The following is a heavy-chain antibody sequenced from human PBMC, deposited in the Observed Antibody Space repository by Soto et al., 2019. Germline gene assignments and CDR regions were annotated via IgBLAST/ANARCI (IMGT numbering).Heavy chain of an antibody. V-gene: IGHV4-30-2*01. CDR1: GGSISSGGYS. CDR2: IYHSGST. J-gene: IGHJ6*02. CDR3: ARGRYSSSSRYYYYYGMDV. Sequence: PSETLSLTYAVSGGSISSGGYSWSWILQPPGKGLEWIGYIYHSGSTYYNPSLKSRVTISVDRSKNQFSLKLSSVTAADTAVYYCARGRYSSSSRYYYYYGMDVWGQGTTVTVSS. D-gene: IGHD6-6*01.